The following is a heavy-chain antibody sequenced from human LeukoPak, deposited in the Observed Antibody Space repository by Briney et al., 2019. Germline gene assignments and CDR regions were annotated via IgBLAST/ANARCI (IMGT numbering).Heavy chain of an antibody. D-gene: IGHD3-22*01. V-gene: IGHV1-8*01. Sequence: ASVKVSCKASGYTFTSYDINWVRQATRQGLEWMGWMNPNSGNTGYAQKFQGRVTMTRNTSISTAYMELSSLRSEDTAVYYCARDATMIVVVSQKYYYYYGMDVWGQGTTVTVSS. CDR3: ARDATMIVVVSQKYYYYYGMDV. CDR1: GYTFTSYD. CDR2: MNPNSGNT. J-gene: IGHJ6*02.